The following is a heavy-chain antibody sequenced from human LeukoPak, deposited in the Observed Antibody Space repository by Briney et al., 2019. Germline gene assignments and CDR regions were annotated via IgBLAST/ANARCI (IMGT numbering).Heavy chain of an antibody. CDR1: GFTFSSYS. J-gene: IGHJ5*02. Sequence: GGSLRLSCAASGFTFSSYSMNWVRQAPGRGLEWVSSISSSSSSYIYYADSVKGRFTISRDNAKNSLYLQMNSLRAEDTAVYYCARFIVVVVAATNANWFDPWGQGTLVTVSS. CDR3: ARFIVVVVAATNANWFDP. V-gene: IGHV3-21*01. CDR2: ISSSSSSYI. D-gene: IGHD2-15*01.